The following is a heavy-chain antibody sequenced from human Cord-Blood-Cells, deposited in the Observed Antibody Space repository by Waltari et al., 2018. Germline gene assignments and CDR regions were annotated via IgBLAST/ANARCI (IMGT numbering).Heavy chain of an antibody. J-gene: IGHJ4*02. Sequence: QPQLQESGPGLVKPSETLSLTCTVSGGSISSSSYYWGWIRQPPGKGLEWIGSIYYSGSTSYNPSLKSRVTISVDTSKNQFSLKLSSVTAADTAVYYCARLPYSSSFDYWGQGTLVTVSS. D-gene: IGHD6-6*01. CDR2: IYYSGST. CDR1: GGSISSSSYY. CDR3: ARLPYSSSFDY. V-gene: IGHV4-39*01.